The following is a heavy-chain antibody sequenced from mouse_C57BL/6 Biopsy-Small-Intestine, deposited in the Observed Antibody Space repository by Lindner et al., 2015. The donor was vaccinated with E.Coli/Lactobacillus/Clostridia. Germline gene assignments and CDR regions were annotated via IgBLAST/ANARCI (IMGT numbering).Heavy chain of an antibody. CDR3: ARDWDYFDY. Sequence: VQLQESGAELAKPGASVKMSCKASGYTFTSYWIHWVKQRPGQGLEWIGFINPSSYYTEYNQKFKGKATLTADKASGTAYIQLSSLTSEDSAVYYCARDWDYFDYWGPRHHSHSLL. V-gene: IGHV1-7*01. D-gene: IGHD4-1*01. CDR2: INPSSYYT. CDR1: GYTFTSYW. J-gene: IGHJ2*01.